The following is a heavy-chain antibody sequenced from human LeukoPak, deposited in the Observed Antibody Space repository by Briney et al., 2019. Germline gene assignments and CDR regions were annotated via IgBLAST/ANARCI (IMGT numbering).Heavy chain of an antibody. CDR3: AGEGSGWLPNS. CDR1: GFNFKSYG. D-gene: IGHD6-19*01. J-gene: IGHJ4*02. Sequence: GGSLRLSCATSGFNFKSYGMNWVRQAPGKGLEWVSHISSDGSTMYYADSVKGRFTISRDDAKNSLYLQMNSLSADDTAVYYCAGEGSGWLPNSWGQGTLVTVS. CDR2: ISSDGSTM. V-gene: IGHV3-48*03.